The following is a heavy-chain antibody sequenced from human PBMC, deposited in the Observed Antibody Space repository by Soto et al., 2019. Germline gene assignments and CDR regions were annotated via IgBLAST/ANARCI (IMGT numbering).Heavy chain of an antibody. J-gene: IGHJ6*02. V-gene: IGHV3-23*01. CDR3: AIDEVGAVYYYYYGMDV. Sequence: PGGSLRLSCAASGFTFSRYAMSWVRQAPGKGLEWVSAISGSGGSAYYADSVRGRFAISRDNSRNTLYLQMSSLGAEDTAVYYCAIDEVGAVYYYYYGMDVWGQGTTVTVSS. CDR2: ISGSGGSA. CDR1: GFTFSRYA. D-gene: IGHD1-26*01.